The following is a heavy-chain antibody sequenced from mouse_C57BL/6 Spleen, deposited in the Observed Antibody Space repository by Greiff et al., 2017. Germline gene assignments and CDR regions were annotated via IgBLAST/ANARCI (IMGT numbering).Heavy chain of an antibody. J-gene: IGHJ3*01. Sequence: EVQRVESGVGLVKPGGSLKLSCAASGFTFSSYTMSWVRQTPEKRLEWVATISGGGGNTYYPDSVKGRFTISRDNAKNTLYLQMSSLRSEDTALYYCARHGDGYPFAYWGQGTLVTVSA. V-gene: IGHV5-9*01. D-gene: IGHD2-3*01. CDR2: ISGGGGNT. CDR1: GFTFSSYT. CDR3: ARHGDGYPFAY.